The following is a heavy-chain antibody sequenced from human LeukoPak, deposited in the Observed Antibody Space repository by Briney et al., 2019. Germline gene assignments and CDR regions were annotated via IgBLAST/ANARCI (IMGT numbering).Heavy chain of an antibody. Sequence: GGSLRLSCAASGFTFSNAWMSWGRQAPGKGLEWVGRIKSKTDGGTTDYAAPVKGRFTISRDDSKNTLYLQMNSLKTEDTAVYYCMVGHGVTYYYDSSGYTPLLGGGYWGQGTLVTVSS. CDR1: GFTFSNAW. D-gene: IGHD3-22*01. J-gene: IGHJ4*02. CDR2: IKSKTDGGTT. V-gene: IGHV3-15*01. CDR3: MVGHGVTYYYDSSGYTPLLGGGY.